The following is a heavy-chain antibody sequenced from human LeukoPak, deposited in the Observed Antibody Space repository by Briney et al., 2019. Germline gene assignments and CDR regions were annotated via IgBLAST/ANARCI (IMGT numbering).Heavy chain of an antibody. CDR2: IIPIFGTA. CDR3: ASRRGTVVTPYYFDY. V-gene: IGHV1-69*01. D-gene: IGHD4-23*01. Sequence: SVKVSCKASGGTFSNYAINWVRQAPGQGLEWMGGIIPIFGTANYAQKFQGRVTITADESTSTAYMELSSLRSEDTAVYYCASRRGTVVTPYYFDYWGQGTLVTVSS. CDR1: GGTFSNYA. J-gene: IGHJ4*02.